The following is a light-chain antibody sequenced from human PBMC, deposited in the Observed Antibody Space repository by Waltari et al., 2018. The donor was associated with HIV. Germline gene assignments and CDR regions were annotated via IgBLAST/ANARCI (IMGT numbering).Light chain of an antibody. V-gene: IGLV1-40*01. CDR1: SSNIGADYD. CDR3: QSYDTGLSVGL. J-gene: IGLJ3*02. Sequence: QSVLTQPPSVSGAPGQRVTISCTGSSSNIGADYDVHSYQQLPRTAPKLRIYNNINRPSGVPDRFSGSKSGTSASLAIDGLQAEDEADYYCQSYDTGLSVGLFGGGTKLTVL. CDR2: NNI.